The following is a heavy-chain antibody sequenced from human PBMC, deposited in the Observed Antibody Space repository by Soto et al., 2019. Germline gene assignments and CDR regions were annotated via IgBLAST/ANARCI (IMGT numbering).Heavy chain of an antibody. V-gene: IGHV3-13*05. CDR3: ARAYLGRLPRRADYYYALDV. Sequence: PGGSLRLSWSASGFSFSTYDMHWVRPVPGKGLEWDSAIGSAHDPYYLGSVKGRFSISRENAKNSLYLQMNSLTTGDTAVYYCARAYLGRLPRRADYYYALDVWGQGTTVTVSS. J-gene: IGHJ6*02. CDR2: IGSAHDP. CDR1: GFSFSTYD. D-gene: IGHD1-26*01.